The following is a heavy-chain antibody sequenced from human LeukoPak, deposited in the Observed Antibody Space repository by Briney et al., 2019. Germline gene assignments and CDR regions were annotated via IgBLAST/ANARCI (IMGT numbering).Heavy chain of an antibody. CDR1: GGSISSGSYY. CDR3: ATYSSSWRSFDY. CDR2: IYTSGST. V-gene: IGHV4-61*02. Sequence: SQTLSLTCTASGGSISSGSYYWSWIRQPAGKGLEWIGRIYTSGSTNYNPSLKSRVTISVDTSKNQFSLKLSSVTAADTAVYYCATYSSSWRSFDYWGQGTLVTVSS. J-gene: IGHJ4*02. D-gene: IGHD6-13*01.